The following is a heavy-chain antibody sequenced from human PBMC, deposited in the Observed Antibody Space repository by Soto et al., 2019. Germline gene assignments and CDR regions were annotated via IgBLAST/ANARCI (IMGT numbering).Heavy chain of an antibody. J-gene: IGHJ6*02. CDR1: GYTFTNHD. CDR3: ARGYSNYGYYGMDV. CDR2: MNPNSGNV. Sequence: QVQLVQSGAEVKKPGASVKVSCKASGYTFTNHDINWVRQATGQGLEWMGWMNPNSGNVGYAQKFQGRVNMTRNHSISTAYMELSSLRSEDTAVYYCARGYSNYGYYGMDVWGQGTTVTVSS. D-gene: IGHD4-4*01. V-gene: IGHV1-8*01.